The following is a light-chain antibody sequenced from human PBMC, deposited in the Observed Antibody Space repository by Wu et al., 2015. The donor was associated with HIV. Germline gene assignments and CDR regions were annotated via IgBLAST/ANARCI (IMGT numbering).Light chain of an antibody. CDR3: QHYDPSSPWT. CDR1: QSVSSSN. V-gene: IGKV3-20*01. Sequence: EIVLTQSPGTLSLSPGERATLSCRASQSVSSSNLAWYQHKPGQGPRLLIYGASLRATGIPDRFSGSGSGTDFTLTISRLEPEDFAVYYCQHYDPSSPWTFGQGTRVEIK. CDR2: GAS. J-gene: IGKJ1*01.